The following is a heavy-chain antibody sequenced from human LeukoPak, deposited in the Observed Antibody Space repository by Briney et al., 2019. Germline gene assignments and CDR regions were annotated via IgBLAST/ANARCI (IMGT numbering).Heavy chain of an antibody. Sequence: PGGSLRLSCAASGFTFSDYWMHWVRQAPGKGLVWVSMINPDTRGTYYADSVKGRFTISRDNAKNTLYLQMNSLRAEDSAVYYCARAGAYHFDNWGQGTLVTVSS. CDR1: GFTFSDYW. CDR3: ARAGAYHFDN. J-gene: IGHJ4*02. D-gene: IGHD3-16*01. V-gene: IGHV3-74*01. CDR2: INPDTRGT.